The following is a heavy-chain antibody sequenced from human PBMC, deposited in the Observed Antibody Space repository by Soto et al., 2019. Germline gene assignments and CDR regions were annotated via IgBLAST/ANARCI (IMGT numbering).Heavy chain of an antibody. Sequence: GGSLRLSCAASGFTFSNYCMHWVRQAPGKGLEWVSVISYAGVNTYSADSVKGRFTISRDNAKNTLYLQMNSLRAEDTAVYYCASSLLTPFDYWGQGTLVTVSS. V-gene: IGHV3-33*03. D-gene: IGHD7-27*01. CDR2: ISYAGVNT. CDR1: GFTFSNYC. CDR3: ASSLLTPFDY. J-gene: IGHJ4*02.